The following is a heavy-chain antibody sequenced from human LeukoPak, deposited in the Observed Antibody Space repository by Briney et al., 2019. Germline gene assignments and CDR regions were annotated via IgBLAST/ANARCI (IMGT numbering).Heavy chain of an antibody. CDR2: INPGSGGT. CDR1: EYTLTTYY. Sequence: GASVKVSCKASEYTLTTYYIHWVRQAPGQGLEWMGRINPGSGGTNYAQKFQGRVTMTGDPSISTAYMELSRLRSDDTAVYYCAREGAAAGTGPYLWGRGTLVTVSS. V-gene: IGHV1-2*06. J-gene: IGHJ2*01. D-gene: IGHD6-13*01. CDR3: AREGAAAGTGPYL.